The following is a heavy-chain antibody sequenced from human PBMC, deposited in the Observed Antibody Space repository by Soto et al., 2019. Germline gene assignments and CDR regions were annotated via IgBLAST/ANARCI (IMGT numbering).Heavy chain of an antibody. CDR1: GGSISSGSYY. J-gene: IGHJ4*02. D-gene: IGHD4-17*01. Sequence: PSETLSLTCTVSGGSISSGSYYWGWIRQPPGKGLEWIGYIYHSGSTYYNPSLKSRVTISVDRSKNQFSLKLSSVTAADTAVYHCARSQTTVTSYDYWGQGTLVTVSS. V-gene: IGHV4-30-2*01. CDR2: IYHSGST. CDR3: ARSQTTVTSYDY.